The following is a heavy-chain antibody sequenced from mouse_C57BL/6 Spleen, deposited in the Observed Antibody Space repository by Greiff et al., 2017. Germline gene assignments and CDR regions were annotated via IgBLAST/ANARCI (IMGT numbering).Heavy chain of an antibody. Sequence: QVQLKQPGAELVMPGASVKLSCKASGYTFTSYWMPWVKQRPGQGLEWIGEIDPSDSYTNYNQKFKGKSTLTVDKSSSTAYMQLRSLTSEDSAVYYCARGDGYSGFAYWGQGTLVTVSA. CDR1: GYTFTSYW. CDR3: ARGDGYSGFAY. D-gene: IGHD2-3*01. CDR2: IDPSDSYT. V-gene: IGHV1-69*01. J-gene: IGHJ3*01.